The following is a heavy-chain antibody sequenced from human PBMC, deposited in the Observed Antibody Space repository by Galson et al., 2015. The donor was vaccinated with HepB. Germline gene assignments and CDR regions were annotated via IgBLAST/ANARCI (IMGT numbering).Heavy chain of an antibody. CDR2: ISYTGSYT. V-gene: IGHV3-30*01. CDR1: GFSFNYFP. D-gene: IGHD4-17*01. CDR3: VRPRGAGAGDYQNWYFDL. J-gene: IGHJ2*01. Sequence: SLRLSCAASGFSFNYFPTHWLRHAPGKGLEWVAVISYTGSYTGYADFGRGRFTISRDNSKNALYLQMNSLRVEDTALYYCVRPRGAGAGDYQNWYFDLWGRGTLVTVSS.